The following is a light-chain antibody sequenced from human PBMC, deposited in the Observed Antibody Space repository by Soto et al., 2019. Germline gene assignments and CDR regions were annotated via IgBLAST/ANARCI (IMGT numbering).Light chain of an antibody. CDR1: QSVSSSN. CDR2: GAS. J-gene: IGKJ2*01. Sequence: IVLTQSPGTLSLSPGERATLSCRASQSVSSSNVAWYQQKPGQAPRLLIYGASSRATGIPDRFSGSGSGTDFTLTISRLEPEDLAVYYCQQYGSSPLYTFGQGTKLEIK. V-gene: IGKV3-20*01. CDR3: QQYGSSPLYT.